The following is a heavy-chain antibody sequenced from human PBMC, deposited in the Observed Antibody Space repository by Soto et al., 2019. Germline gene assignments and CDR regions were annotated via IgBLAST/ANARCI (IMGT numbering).Heavy chain of an antibody. CDR2: IIPIFGTA. Sequence: QVQLVQSGAEVKKPGSSVKVSCKASGGTFSSYPISWVRQAPGQGLEWMGGIIPIFGTANYAQKFQGRVTITAEESTRTAYVELSRLSSEDTAVYYCARGHNWKYFRFDYWGQGTLVTVSS. D-gene: IGHD1-7*01. J-gene: IGHJ4*02. CDR1: GGTFSSYP. CDR3: ARGHNWKYFRFDY. V-gene: IGHV1-69*12.